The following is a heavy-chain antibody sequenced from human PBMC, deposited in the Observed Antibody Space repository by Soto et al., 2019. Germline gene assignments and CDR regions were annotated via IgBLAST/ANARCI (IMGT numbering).Heavy chain of an antibody. CDR3: AGGVNTHMDIVFDY. CDR1: SYTLSGHA. D-gene: IGHD2-2*03. V-gene: IGHV3-23*01. J-gene: IGHJ4*02. CDR2: ISNNGGST. Sequence: GGSLRLSCAASSYTLSGHALSWVRQAPGKGLQWVSTISNNGGSTYYADTVRGRFTISRDSSENTLFLRMDSLRPEDTALYYCAGGVNTHMDIVFDYWGRGTLVTVSS.